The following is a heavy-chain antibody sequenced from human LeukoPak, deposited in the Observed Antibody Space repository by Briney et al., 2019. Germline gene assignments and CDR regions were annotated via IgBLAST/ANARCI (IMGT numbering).Heavy chain of an antibody. D-gene: IGHD2-21*01. CDR2: ISSSSNYI. CDR3: ARDECGDNDAFDI. J-gene: IGHJ3*02. CDR1: GFTFSDYT. V-gene: IGHV3-21*01. Sequence: PGGSLRLSCAASGFTFSDYTMNWVRLAPGKGLEWVSSISSSSNYIYDADSVKGRFTIARGNAKNSLYLQMNSLRVEDTAVYYCARDECGDNDAFDIWGQGTMVTVSS.